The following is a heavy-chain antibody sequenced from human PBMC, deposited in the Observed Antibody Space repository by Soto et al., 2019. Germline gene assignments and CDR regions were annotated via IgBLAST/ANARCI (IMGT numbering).Heavy chain of an antibody. D-gene: IGHD4-17*01. CDR3: ARGLPAYGDYVLDYYYYYGMDV. CDR1: GGTFSSYA. J-gene: IGHJ6*02. Sequence: QVQLVQSGAEVKKPGSSVKVSCKASGGTFSSYAISWVRQAPGQGLEWMGGIIPIFGTANYAQKFQGRVTITADESTSTAYMELSSLRSEDTAVYYCARGLPAYGDYVLDYYYYYGMDVWGQGTTVTVSS. CDR2: IIPIFGTA. V-gene: IGHV1-69*01.